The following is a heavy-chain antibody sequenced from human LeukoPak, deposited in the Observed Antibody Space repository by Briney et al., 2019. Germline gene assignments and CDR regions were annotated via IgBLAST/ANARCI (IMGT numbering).Heavy chain of an antibody. J-gene: IGHJ4*02. V-gene: IGHV3-7*03. CDR1: GFTFSTYL. Sequence: PGGSLRLSCAASGFTFSTYLMSWVRQAPGKGLEWVANIREDGSEKYYVDSVKGRFTISRDNAKNSLYLQMNSLRAEDTAVYYCARYQLPWGAFDYWGQGTLVTVSS. CDR2: IREDGSEK. CDR3: ARYQLPWGAFDY. D-gene: IGHD2-2*01.